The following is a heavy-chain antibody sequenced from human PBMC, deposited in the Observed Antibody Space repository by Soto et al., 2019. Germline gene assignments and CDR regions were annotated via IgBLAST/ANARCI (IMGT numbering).Heavy chain of an antibody. Sequence: GSLRLSFAVAGLSLSSYSMNWVRQAPGKGLEWVSSISSSSSYIYYADSVKGRFTISRDNAKNSLYLKMNSLRAEDTAVYYCARDRIGYGGNGGLDYWGQGTLVTV. J-gene: IGHJ4*02. D-gene: IGHD4-17*01. CDR1: GLSLSSYS. CDR2: ISSSSSYI. V-gene: IGHV3-21*01. CDR3: ARDRIGYGGNGGLDY.